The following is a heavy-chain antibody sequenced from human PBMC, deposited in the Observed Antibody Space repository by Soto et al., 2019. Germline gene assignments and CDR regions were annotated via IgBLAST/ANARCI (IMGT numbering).Heavy chain of an antibody. V-gene: IGHV1-8*01. CDR2: MNPNSGNT. CDR3: ARGLGDILTGYYDVSLTTTDY. D-gene: IGHD3-9*01. CDR1: GYTFTSYD. J-gene: IGHJ4*02. Sequence: ASVKVSCKASGYTFTSYDINWVRQATGQGLEWMGWMNPNSGNTGYAQKFQGRVTMTRNTSISTAYMELSSLRSEDTAVYYCARGLGDILTGYYDVSLTTTDYWGQGTLVTVSS.